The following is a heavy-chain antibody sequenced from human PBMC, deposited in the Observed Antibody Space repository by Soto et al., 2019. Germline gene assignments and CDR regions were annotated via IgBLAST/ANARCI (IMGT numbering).Heavy chain of an antibody. CDR3: AILAHWITLYSRSLDV. D-gene: IGHD1-1*01. CDR1: GGAFTDYS. Sequence: QVHLLQSGTEVKKPGSSLKVSCKVSGGAFTDYSLNWVRHAPGQGLEWLGGIVPLHNTSNYSLKFLGREEITADLSWFTVYMYMGGLTTDDTSTYYGAILAHWITLYSRSLDVCGQGTTVIVSS. CDR2: IVPLHNTS. V-gene: IGHV1-69*19. J-gene: IGHJ6*01.